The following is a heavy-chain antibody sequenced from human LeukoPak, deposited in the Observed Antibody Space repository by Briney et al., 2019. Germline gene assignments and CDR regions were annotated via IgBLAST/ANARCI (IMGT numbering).Heavy chain of an antibody. CDR1: GYTFTSYG. CDR2: ISAYNGNT. Sequence: ASVKVSCKASGYTFTSYGISWVRQAPGQGLEWMGWISAYNGNTNYAQKLQGRVTMTTDTSTSTAYMELRSLRSDDTAVYYCARDLADAVRGVNPFDYWGQGTLVTVSS. J-gene: IGHJ4*02. CDR3: ARDLADAVRGVNPFDY. D-gene: IGHD3-10*01. V-gene: IGHV1-18*01.